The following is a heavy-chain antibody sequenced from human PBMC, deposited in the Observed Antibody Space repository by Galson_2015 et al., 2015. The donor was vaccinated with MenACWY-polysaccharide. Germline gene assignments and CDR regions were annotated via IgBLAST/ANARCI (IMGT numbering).Heavy chain of an antibody. CDR1: GFTFSTYS. Sequence: SLRLSCAASGFTFSTYSMTWVRQAPGKGLEWVSYINGGSSTLYYADSLKGRFTISRDNAKNSLYLQMNSLRDDDTAVYYCARDSGIAGADDYWGQGTLVTVSS. CDR3: ARDSGIAGADDY. D-gene: IGHD6-13*01. CDR2: INGGSSTL. J-gene: IGHJ4*02. V-gene: IGHV3-48*02.